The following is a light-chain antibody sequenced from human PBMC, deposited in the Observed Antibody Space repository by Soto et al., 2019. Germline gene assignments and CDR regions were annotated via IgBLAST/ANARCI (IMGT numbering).Light chain of an antibody. J-gene: IGKJ1*01. CDR1: HSVSSSY. Sequence: EIVLTQSPGTLSLSPGERATLSCRASHSVSSSYLAWYQQKPGQAPRPLIYGASSRATGIPDRFSGSGSGTDFTLTMSRLAPEDFAVYYCQQYGSSPWTFGQGTKVEIK. CDR3: QQYGSSPWT. V-gene: IGKV3-20*01. CDR2: GAS.